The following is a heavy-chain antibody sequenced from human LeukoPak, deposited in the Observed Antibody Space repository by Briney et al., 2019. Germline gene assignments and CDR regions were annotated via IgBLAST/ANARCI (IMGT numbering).Heavy chain of an antibody. D-gene: IGHD5-12*01. Sequence: ASVKVSCKASGYTFTGYYMHWVRQAPGQGLEWMGWINPNSGGTNYAQKFQGRVTMTRDTSISTAYMELSGLRSDDTAVYYCARVVATIGNWFDPWGQGTLVTVSS. J-gene: IGHJ5*02. CDR1: GYTFTGYY. CDR2: INPNSGGT. V-gene: IGHV1-2*02. CDR3: ARVVATIGNWFDP.